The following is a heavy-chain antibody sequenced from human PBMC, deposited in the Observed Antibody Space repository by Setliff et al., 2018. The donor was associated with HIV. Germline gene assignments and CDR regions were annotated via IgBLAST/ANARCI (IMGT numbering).Heavy chain of an antibody. CDR1: GGSISSGSYY. CDR2: IYTSGST. V-gene: IGHV4-61*09. CDR3: ATTPVPRSFIAAAVGYFQH. J-gene: IGHJ1*01. D-gene: IGHD6-13*01. Sequence: KPSETLSLTCTVSGGSISSGSYYWSWIRQPAGKGLEWIGHIYTSGSTNYNPSLKSRVTISVDTSKNQFSLKLSSVTAADTAVYYCATTPVPRSFIAAAVGYFQHWGQGTLVTVSS.